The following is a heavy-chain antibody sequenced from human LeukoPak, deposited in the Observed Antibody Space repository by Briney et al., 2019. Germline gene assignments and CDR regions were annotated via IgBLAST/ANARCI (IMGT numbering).Heavy chain of an antibody. J-gene: IGHJ6*03. CDR2: IYSRDVT. Sequence: GGSLRLSCAASGFSVCINSMSWVRQAPGKGLECVSIIYSRDVTSYADSVKDRFTISRDSDKNTLFLQMDSLRSDDTAVYYCARVLAAIALRDYHYVDVWGKGTTVTVSS. CDR3: ARVLAAIALRDYHYVDV. V-gene: IGHV3-53*01. CDR1: GFSVCINS. D-gene: IGHD6-19*01.